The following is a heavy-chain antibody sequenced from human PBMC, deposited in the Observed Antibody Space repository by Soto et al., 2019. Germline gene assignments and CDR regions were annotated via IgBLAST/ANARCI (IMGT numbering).Heavy chain of an antibody. CDR1: GYNFNMYW. Sequence: PGESLKISCEASGYNFNMYWIAWVRHMPGKGLELMGAIYPGDSDTRYSPSFQGQVTISVAKSISTAYLQWSRLKASDTAIYYCAGQDGLGIYYFDYWGRGTLVTVSS. V-gene: IGHV5-51*01. CDR3: AGQDGLGIYYFDY. CDR2: IYPGDSDT. D-gene: IGHD3-10*01. J-gene: IGHJ4*01.